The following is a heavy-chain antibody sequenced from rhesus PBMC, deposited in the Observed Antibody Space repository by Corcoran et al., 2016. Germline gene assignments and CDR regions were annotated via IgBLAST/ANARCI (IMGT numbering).Heavy chain of an antibody. Sequence: EVQLVESGGGLVQPGGSLRLSCAASGFTFSDYYMSWVRQAPGKGLEWVSSFISACSYISYAASVKGQFTISRDNAKNSLSLQMNSLKTEDTAVYYCTRGGYCSGGVCYRYYFDYWGQGVLVTVSS. CDR3: TRGGYCSGGVCYRYYFDY. CDR1: GFTFSDYY. V-gene: IGHV3S16*01. J-gene: IGHJ4*01. CDR2: FISACSYI. D-gene: IGHD2-39*02.